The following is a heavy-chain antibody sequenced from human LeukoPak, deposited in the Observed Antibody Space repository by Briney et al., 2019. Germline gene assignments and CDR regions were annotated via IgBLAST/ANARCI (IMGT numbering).Heavy chain of an antibody. J-gene: IGHJ4*02. Sequence: ASETLSLTCTVSGGSISSSSYYWGWIRQPPGKGLEWIGSIYYSGSTYYNPSLKSRVTISVDTSKTQFSLRLSSVTAADTAVYYCARPKKAYASSSPFDYWAQGTLVTVSS. CDR2: IYYSGST. V-gene: IGHV4-39*07. CDR1: GGSISSSSYY. D-gene: IGHD6-6*01. CDR3: ARPKKAYASSSPFDY.